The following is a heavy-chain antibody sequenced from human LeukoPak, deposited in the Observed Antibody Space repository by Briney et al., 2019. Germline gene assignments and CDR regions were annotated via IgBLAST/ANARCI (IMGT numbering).Heavy chain of an antibody. J-gene: IGHJ4*02. CDR2: IYYSGST. CDR3: PRRGREWLGRNFDY. Sequence: SETLSLTCTVSGGSISSSSYDWGWIRQPPGKGLEGIGSIYYSGSTYYNPSLKSRVTISVDTSKNQSSLQLSSVPAADTAVYYCPRRGREWLGRNFDYWGQGTLLTVSS. V-gene: IGHV4-39*01. D-gene: IGHD6-19*01. CDR1: GGSISSSSYD.